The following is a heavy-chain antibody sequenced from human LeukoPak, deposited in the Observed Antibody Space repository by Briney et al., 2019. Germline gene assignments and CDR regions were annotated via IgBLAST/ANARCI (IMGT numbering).Heavy chain of an antibody. D-gene: IGHD3-22*01. CDR2: IKQDGSDK. J-gene: IGHJ4*02. Sequence: GGSLRLSCAASGFTFSSYWMTWVRQAPGKGLEWVANIKQDGSDKYYVDSVKGRFTISRDNAKNSLYLQMNSLRAEDTAVYYCAREVTQYYYDSSGDYWGQGTLVTVSS. CDR3: AREVTQYYYDSSGDY. V-gene: IGHV3-7*01. CDR1: GFTFSSYW.